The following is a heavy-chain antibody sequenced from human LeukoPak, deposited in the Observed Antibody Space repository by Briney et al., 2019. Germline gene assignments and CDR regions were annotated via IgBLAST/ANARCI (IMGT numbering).Heavy chain of an antibody. J-gene: IGHJ4*02. CDR2: IYYSGST. V-gene: IGHV4-39*01. D-gene: IGHD3-22*01. CDR1: GGSISSSSYY. Sequence: ETLSLTCTVSGGSISSSSYYWGWIRQPPGKGLEWIGSIYYSGSTYYNPSLKSRVTISVDTSKNQFSLKLSSVTAADTAVYYCARSYYYDSSSVGDWGQGTLVTVSS. CDR3: ARSYYYDSSSVGD.